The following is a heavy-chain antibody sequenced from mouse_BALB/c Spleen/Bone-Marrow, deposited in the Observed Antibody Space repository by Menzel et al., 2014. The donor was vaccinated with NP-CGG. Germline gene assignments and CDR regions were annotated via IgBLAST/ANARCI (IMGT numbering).Heavy chain of an antibody. Sequence: VQLVESGAELVKPGASVKLSCKASGYTFTSYYMYWVKRRPGQGLEWIGEINPSNGGTNFNEKFKSRATLTVDKSSSTAYMQLSSLTSEDSAVYYCTRLPHWGQGTSVTVSS. V-gene: IGHV1S81*02. CDR1: GYTFTSYY. D-gene: IGHD5-1*01. CDR3: TRLPH. CDR2: INPSNGGT. J-gene: IGHJ4*01.